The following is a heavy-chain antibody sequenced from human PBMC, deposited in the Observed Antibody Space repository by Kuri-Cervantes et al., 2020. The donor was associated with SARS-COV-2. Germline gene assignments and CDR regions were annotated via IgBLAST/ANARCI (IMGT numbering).Heavy chain of an antibody. D-gene: IGHD2-2*02. Sequence: SVKVSCKASGGTFSHYAFSWVRQAPGQGLEWVGRIIPILGTADYAQKFQGRVTVTADKSTSTAYMELSRLRSDDTAVYYCACTKVVPAAIARLDYWGQGTLVTVSS. CDR2: IIPILGTA. CDR1: GGTFSHYA. CDR3: ACTKVVPAAIARLDY. J-gene: IGHJ4*02. V-gene: IGHV1-69*04.